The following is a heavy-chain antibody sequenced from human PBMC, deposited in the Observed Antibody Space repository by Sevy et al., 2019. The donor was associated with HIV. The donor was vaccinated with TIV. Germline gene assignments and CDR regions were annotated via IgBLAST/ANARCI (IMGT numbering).Heavy chain of an antibody. CDR3: ATHAGIAAAGRVFDY. D-gene: IGHD6-13*01. CDR2: IRNEADSYTT. V-gene: IGHV3-72*01. Sequence: GGSLRLSCAASEFTFSDHYMEWVRQAPGKGLEWVGRIRNEADSYTTEYAASVKGRFTISRDDSKNSLYLLMNSLKTEDTAVYYCATHAGIAAAGRVFDYWGQGTLVTVSS. J-gene: IGHJ4*02. CDR1: EFTFSDHY.